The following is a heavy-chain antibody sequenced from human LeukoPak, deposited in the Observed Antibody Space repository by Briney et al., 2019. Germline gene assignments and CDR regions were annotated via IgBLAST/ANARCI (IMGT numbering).Heavy chain of an antibody. D-gene: IGHD2-15*01. J-gene: IGHJ5*02. Sequence: GGSLRLSCAASGFTFSSYWMSWVRQAPGKGLEWVANIKQDGSEKYYVDSVKGRFTISRDNAKNSLYLQMNSLRAEDTAVYYCARGCSGGSCYEPKFDPWGQGTLVTVSS. CDR1: GFTFSSYW. CDR2: IKQDGSEK. V-gene: IGHV3-7*01. CDR3: ARGCSGGSCYEPKFDP.